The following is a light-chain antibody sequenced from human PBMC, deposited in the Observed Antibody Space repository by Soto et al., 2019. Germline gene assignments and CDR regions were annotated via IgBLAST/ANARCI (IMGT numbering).Light chain of an antibody. Sequence: DIQMTQSPSSLSASVGDRVSFTCQASHDITNSLNWYQQKPGKAPKLLIYDASNLETGVPSRFSGSGSGTDFTFTISSLQPEDIATYYCQQYDNLPLTFGERTKVEIK. J-gene: IGKJ4*01. V-gene: IGKV1-33*01. CDR3: QQYDNLPLT. CDR1: HDITNS. CDR2: DAS.